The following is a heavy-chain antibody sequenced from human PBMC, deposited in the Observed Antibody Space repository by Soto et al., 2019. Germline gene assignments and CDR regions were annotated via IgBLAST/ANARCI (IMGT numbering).Heavy chain of an antibody. D-gene: IGHD2-8*02. V-gene: IGHV4-39*02. J-gene: IGHJ4*02. CDR2: FFIGGNT. CDR3: ARDKITGLFDY. Sequence: SETLSLTCAVSGGSISSSTYYWGWMRQPPGKGLEWIASFFIGGNTYYNPSLKSRVTISVDTSKNQFSLKLSSVTAADTAVYYCARDKITGLFDYWGQGTLVTVSS. CDR1: GGSISSSTYY.